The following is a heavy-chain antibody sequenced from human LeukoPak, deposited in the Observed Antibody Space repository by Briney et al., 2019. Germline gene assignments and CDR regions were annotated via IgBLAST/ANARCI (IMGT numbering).Heavy chain of an antibody. D-gene: IGHD3-3*01. J-gene: IGHJ4*02. CDR2: INPSGGST. V-gene: IGHV1-46*01. CDR1: GYTFTSYY. Sequence: ASVKVSCKASGYTFTSYYMHWVRQAPGQGLEWMGIINPSGGSTSYAQKFQGRVTMTRDTSTSTVYMELSSLRSEDTAVYYCARDQPDDFWSGYSPFDYWGQGTLVTVSS. CDR3: ARDQPDDFWSGYSPFDY.